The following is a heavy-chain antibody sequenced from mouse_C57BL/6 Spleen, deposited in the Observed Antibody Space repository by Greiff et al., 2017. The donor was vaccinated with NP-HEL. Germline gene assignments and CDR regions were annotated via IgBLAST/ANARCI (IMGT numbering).Heavy chain of an antibody. Sequence: VQLQQSGPELVKPGASVKISCKASGYSFISYYIHWVKQRPGQGLEWIGWIYPGSGNTKYNEKFKGKATLTADTSSSTAYMQLSSLTSEDSAVYYCARPRSVDYFDYWGQGTTLTVSS. CDR3: ARPRSVDYFDY. CDR1: GYSFISYY. J-gene: IGHJ2*01. CDR2: IYPGSGNT. D-gene: IGHD1-1*02. V-gene: IGHV1-66*01.